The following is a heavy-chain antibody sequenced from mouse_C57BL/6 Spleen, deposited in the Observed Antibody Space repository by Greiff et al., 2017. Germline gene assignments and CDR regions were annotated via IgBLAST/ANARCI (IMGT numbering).Heavy chain of an antibody. CDR2: IDPSDSYT. J-gene: IGHJ4*01. CDR1: GYTFTSYW. V-gene: IGHV1-59*01. CDR3: ARELRRGDYYAMDY. Sequence: VQLQQPGAELVRPGTSVKLSCKASGYTFTSYWMHWVKQRPGQGLEWIGVIDPSDSYTNYNQKFKGKATLTVDTSSSTAYMQLSSLTSEDSAVYYCARELRRGDYYAMDYWGQGTSVTVSS. D-gene: IGHD2-4*01.